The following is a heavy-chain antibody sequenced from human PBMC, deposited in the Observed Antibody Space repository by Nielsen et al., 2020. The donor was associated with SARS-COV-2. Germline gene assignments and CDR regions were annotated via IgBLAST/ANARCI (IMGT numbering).Heavy chain of an antibody. CDR3: ASAFNYRMDV. CDR1: DESFSVNF. J-gene: IGHJ6*02. CDR2: IYHSGST. Sequence: SETLSLTCAVYDESFSVNFWTWIRQPPGKGLEWIGEIYHSGSTKYSPSLKSRVTILVDTSKNQFSLHLSSVTAADTGLYYCASAFNYRMDVWGQGTTVTVSS. V-gene: IGHV4-34*01. D-gene: IGHD3-10*01.